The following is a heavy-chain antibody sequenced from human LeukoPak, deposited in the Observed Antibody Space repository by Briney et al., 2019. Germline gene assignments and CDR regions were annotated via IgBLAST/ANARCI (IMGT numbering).Heavy chain of an antibody. Sequence: GGSLRLSCAASGFTFSSYWMHWVRQAPGKGLVWVSRIKSDGSTNYADSVKGRFTISRDNAKNTVSLQMNSLRAEDTGVYYCARWLELMRNFDWWGQGTLVTVSS. J-gene: IGHJ4*02. CDR1: GFTFSSYW. CDR2: IKSDGST. D-gene: IGHD5-24*01. V-gene: IGHV3-74*01. CDR3: ARWLELMRNFDW.